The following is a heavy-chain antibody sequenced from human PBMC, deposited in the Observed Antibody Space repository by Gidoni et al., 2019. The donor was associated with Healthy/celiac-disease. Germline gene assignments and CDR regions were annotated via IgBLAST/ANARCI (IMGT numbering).Heavy chain of an antibody. Sequence: QVQLVESGGGLVKPGGSLRLSCAASGFHFSDYSMSWFRQAPGKGLEWVSYISSSSSYTNYADSVKGRFTISRDNAKNSLYLQMNSLRAEDTAVYYCARDSGRYYDSSGYLRRDYWGQGTLVTVSS. CDR3: ARDSGRYYDSSGYLRRDY. CDR1: GFHFSDYS. V-gene: IGHV3-11*05. D-gene: IGHD3-22*01. CDR2: ISSSSSYT. J-gene: IGHJ4*02.